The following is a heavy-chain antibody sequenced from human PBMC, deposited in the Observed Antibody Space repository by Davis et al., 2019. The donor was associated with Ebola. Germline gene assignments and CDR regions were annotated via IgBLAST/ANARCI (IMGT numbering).Heavy chain of an antibody. J-gene: IGHJ5*02. CDR3: ARTVTMIVVENWFDP. CDR1: GYTFTSYG. D-gene: IGHD3-22*01. Sequence: AASVKVSCKASGYTFTSYGISWVRQAPGQGLEWMGWISAYNGNTNYAQKLQGRVTMTTDTSTSTAYMELGSLRSDDTAVYYCARTVTMIVVENWFDPWGQGTLVTVSS. CDR2: ISAYNGNT. V-gene: IGHV1-18*01.